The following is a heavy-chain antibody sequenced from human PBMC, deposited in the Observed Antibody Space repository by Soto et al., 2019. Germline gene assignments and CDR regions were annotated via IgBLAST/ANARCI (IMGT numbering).Heavy chain of an antibody. D-gene: IGHD3-9*01. CDR2: MNPNSGNT. CDR3: ARGRGFYDILPAGALDI. V-gene: IGHV1-8*01. Sequence: QVQLVQSGAEVKKPGASVKVSCKASGYTFTSYDINGVRQATGQGLERMVWMNPNSGNTGYAQKFQGRLTMTRNTCISTAYMELSSLRSEDTAVYYCARGRGFYDILPAGALDIWGQGTMVTVSS. CDR1: GYTFTSYD. J-gene: IGHJ3*02.